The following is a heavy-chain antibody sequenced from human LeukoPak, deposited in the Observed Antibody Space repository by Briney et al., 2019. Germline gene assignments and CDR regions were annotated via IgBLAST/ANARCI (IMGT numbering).Heavy chain of an antibody. CDR1: GYTFTHYF. V-gene: IGHV1-2*02. D-gene: IGHD2-21*02. J-gene: IGHJ5*01. CDR2: INQNIGDA. CDR3: ARMALDGGDSIGFDS. Sequence: ASVKVSCKASGYTFTHYFIHWVRQAPGQGRAWMGWINQNIGDASYAQKYQERVTMTRDRSINTAYMELSRLTSDDTAVYYCARMALDGGDSIGFDSWGQGTLVTVSS.